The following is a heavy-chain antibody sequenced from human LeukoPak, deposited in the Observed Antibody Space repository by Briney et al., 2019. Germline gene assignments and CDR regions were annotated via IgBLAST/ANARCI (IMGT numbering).Heavy chain of an antibody. CDR2: ISYDGSNK. CDR3: ARDRADAFDI. Sequence: GGSLRLSCAASGFTFSSYAMHWVRQAPSKGLEWVAVISYDGSNKYYADSVKGRFTISRDNSKNTLYLQMNSLRAEDTAVYYCARDRADAFDIWGQGTMVTVSS. J-gene: IGHJ3*02. V-gene: IGHV3-30-3*01. CDR1: GFTFSSYA. D-gene: IGHD3-10*01.